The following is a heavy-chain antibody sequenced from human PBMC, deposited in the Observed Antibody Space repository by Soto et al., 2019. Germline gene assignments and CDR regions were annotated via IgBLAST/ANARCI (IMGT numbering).Heavy chain of an antibody. CDR1: GFTFSSYG. J-gene: IGHJ5*02. D-gene: IGHD3-10*01. CDR3: ILWYYYGSGSPVTNWFDP. Sequence: GGSLRLSCAASGFTFSSYGMHWVRQAPGKGLEWVAVISYDGSNKYYADSVKGRFTISRDNSKNTLYLQMNSLRAEDTAVYYCILWYYYGSGSPVTNWFDPWGKGPLVTVSS. V-gene: IGHV3-30*03. CDR2: ISYDGSNK.